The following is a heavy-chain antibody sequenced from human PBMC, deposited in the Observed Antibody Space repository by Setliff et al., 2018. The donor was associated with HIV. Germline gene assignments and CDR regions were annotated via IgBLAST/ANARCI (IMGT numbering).Heavy chain of an antibody. CDR3: ARIFFSTGAFDL. CDR2: IGTAGDT. J-gene: IGHJ3*01. Sequence: LSCAASGFTFSRHDMHWIRQGPGKGLEWVSAIGTAGDTYCGASVKGRFIISRENAKSSMYLQMNSLRVGDSAVYYCARIFFSTGAFDLWGQGTLVTVSS. V-gene: IGHV3-13*01. D-gene: IGHD1-1*01. CDR1: GFTFSRHD.